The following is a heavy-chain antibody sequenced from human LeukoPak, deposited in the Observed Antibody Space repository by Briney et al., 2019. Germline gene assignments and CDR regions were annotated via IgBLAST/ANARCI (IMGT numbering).Heavy chain of an antibody. Sequence: GGSLRLSCADSGFTFRTYWMSWVRQAPGKGLEWVASIKQDGSEKSYVDSLKGRFTISRDNAKNSLYLEMNSLRAEDTAVYYRARRASRAFDYWGQGTLVTVSS. V-gene: IGHV3-7*01. CDR2: IKQDGSEK. J-gene: IGHJ4*02. CDR1: GFTFRTYW. CDR3: ARRASRAFDY. D-gene: IGHD5-12*01.